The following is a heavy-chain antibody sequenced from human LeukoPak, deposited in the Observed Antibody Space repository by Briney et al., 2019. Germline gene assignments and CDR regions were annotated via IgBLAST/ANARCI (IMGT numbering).Heavy chain of an antibody. CDR1: GGSFSGYY. J-gene: IGHJ4*02. Sequence: SETLSLACAVYGGSFSGYYWSWIRQPPGKGLEWIGSIYYSGSTYYNPSLKSRVTISVDTSKNQFSLKLSSVTAADTAVYYCARQGYSYGNDYWGQGTLVTVSS. CDR2: IYYSGST. D-gene: IGHD5-18*01. V-gene: IGHV4-34*01. CDR3: ARQGYSYGNDY.